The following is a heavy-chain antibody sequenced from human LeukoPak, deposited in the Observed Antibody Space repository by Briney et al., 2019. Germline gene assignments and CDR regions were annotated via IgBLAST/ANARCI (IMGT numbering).Heavy chain of an antibody. Sequence: ASVKVSCKASGCTFTSYGISWVRQAPGQGLEWMGWISAYNGNTNYAQKLQGRVTMTTDTSTSTAYMELRSLRSDDTALYYCARDHLDIVPTIYSFWGQGTLVTVSS. J-gene: IGHJ4*02. CDR2: ISAYNGNT. CDR1: GCTFTSYG. V-gene: IGHV1-18*01. CDR3: ARDHLDIVPTIYSF. D-gene: IGHD5-12*01.